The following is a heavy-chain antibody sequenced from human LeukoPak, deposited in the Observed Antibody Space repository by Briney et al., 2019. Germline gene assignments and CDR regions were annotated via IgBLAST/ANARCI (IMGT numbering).Heavy chain of an antibody. Sequence: SETLSLTCTVSGGSMMSYYWSWIRQPPGKGLEWIGYVSYSGSTNYNPSLQSRVTIFLHTSNNQFSLKVTSVTAADTAMYFCARAGGYSSPLVLWGRGTLVTVSS. CDR3: ARAGGYSSPLVL. CDR1: GGSMMSYY. D-gene: IGHD5-18*01. V-gene: IGHV4-59*01. CDR2: VSYSGST. J-gene: IGHJ2*01.